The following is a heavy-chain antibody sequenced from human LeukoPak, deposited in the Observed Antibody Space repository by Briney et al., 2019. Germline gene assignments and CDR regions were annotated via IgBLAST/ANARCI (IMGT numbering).Heavy chain of an antibody. CDR1: GFTFSNCW. D-gene: IGHD7-27*01. V-gene: IGHV3-7*03. J-gene: IGHJ4*02. CDR3: VRDKLTGASRLDY. CDR2: IKQDGSEI. Sequence: GGSLRLSCAASGFTFSNCWMSWVRQAPGKELEWVANIKQDGSEIYYVDSVKGRFTISRDNAKNSLYLQMNSLRAEDTAVYYCVRDKLTGASRLDYWGQGTLLTVSS.